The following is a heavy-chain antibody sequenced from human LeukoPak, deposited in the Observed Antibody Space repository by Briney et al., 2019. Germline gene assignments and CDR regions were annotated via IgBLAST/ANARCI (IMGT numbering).Heavy chain of an antibody. CDR1: GGTFSSYA. D-gene: IGHD3-22*01. V-gene: IGHV1-69*05. CDR2: IIPIFGTA. CDR3: ASRKLLSTFMYDSSGYFDY. Sequence: SVKVSCKASGGTFSSYAISWVRQAPGQGLEWMGGIIPIFGTANYAQKFQGRVTITTDESTSTAYMELSSLRSEDTAVYYCASRKLLSTFMYDSSGYFDYWGQGTLVIVSS. J-gene: IGHJ4*02.